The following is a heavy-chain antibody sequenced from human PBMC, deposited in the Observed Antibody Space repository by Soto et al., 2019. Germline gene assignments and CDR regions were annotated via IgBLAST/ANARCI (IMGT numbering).Heavy chain of an antibody. D-gene: IGHD5-12*01. CDR1: GFTFSSYS. CDR2: ISSSSSYI. Sequence: EVQLVESGGGLVKPGGSLRLSCAASGFTFSSYSMNWVRKAPGKGLEWVSSISSSSSYIYYADSVKGRFTISRDNAKNSLYLQMNSLRAEDTAVYYCARDYEDIVALHENWFDPWGQGTLVTVSS. V-gene: IGHV3-21*01. CDR3: ARDYEDIVALHENWFDP. J-gene: IGHJ5*02.